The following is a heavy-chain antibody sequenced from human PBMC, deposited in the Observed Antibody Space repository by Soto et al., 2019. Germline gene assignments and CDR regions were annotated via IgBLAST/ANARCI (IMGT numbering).Heavy chain of an antibody. CDR3: ARDLSYYDSGGYTGIRYFDY. CDR2: IYYSGST. D-gene: IGHD3-22*01. V-gene: IGHV4-31*03. J-gene: IGHJ4*02. Sequence: SETLSLTCTVSGGSISSGGYYWSWIRQHPGKGLEWIGYIYYSGSTYYNPSLKSRVTISVDTSKNQFSLKLSSVTSADTAVYYCARDLSYYDSGGYTGIRYFDYWGQGTLVTVSS. CDR1: GGSISSGGYY.